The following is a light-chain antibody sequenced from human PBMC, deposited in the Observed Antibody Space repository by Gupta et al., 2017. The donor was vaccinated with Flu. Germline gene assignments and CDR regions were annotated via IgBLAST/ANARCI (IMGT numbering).Light chain of an antibody. CDR2: SDD. CDR1: RSNIGSNT. V-gene: IGLV1-44*01. Sequence: QPVVPQPPSASGTPGQRVTISCSGSRSNIGSNTVNWYQQLPGSAPRLLIFSDDQRPSSVPDRFSGSKSGTSASLAISGLHADDEADYYCAAWDDGMNGVVFGGGTKLTVL. J-gene: IGLJ2*01. CDR3: AAWDDGMNGVV.